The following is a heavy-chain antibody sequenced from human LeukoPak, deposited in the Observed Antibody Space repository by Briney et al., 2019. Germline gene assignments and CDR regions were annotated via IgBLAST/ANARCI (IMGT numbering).Heavy chain of an antibody. CDR2: ISGSGGST. D-gene: IGHD1-26*01. CDR1: GFTFSSYA. J-gene: IGHJ4*02. CDR3: AKDCSPSGSPGAFDY. Sequence: GGSLRLSCAASGFTFSSYAMGWVRQAPGKGLEWVSAISGSGGSTYYADSVKGRFTISRDNSKNTLYLQMNSLRAEDTAVYYCAKDCSPSGSPGAFDYWGQGTLVTVSS. V-gene: IGHV3-23*01.